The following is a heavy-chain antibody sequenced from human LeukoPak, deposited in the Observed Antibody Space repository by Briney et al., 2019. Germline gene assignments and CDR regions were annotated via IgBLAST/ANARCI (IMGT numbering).Heavy chain of an antibody. V-gene: IGHV4-59*08. J-gene: IGHJ3*02. CDR2: IYYSGNT. CDR1: GGSISGDH. Sequence: PSETLSLTCTVSGGSISGDHWNWIRQPPGKGLEWIGYIYYSGNTNYNPSLKSRVTISVDTSKNQFSLKLNSVTAADTAVYYCARRNDFGIWGQGTMVTVSP. CDR3: ARRNDFGI.